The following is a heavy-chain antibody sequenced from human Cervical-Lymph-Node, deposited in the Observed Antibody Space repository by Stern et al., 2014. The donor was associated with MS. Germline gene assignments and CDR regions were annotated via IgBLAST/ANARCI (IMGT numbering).Heavy chain of an antibody. J-gene: IGHJ4*02. CDR3: ARQRYFDY. CDR2: IFQGGSDF. CDR1: GYTFTSYW. V-gene: IGHV5-51*01. Sequence: EVHLVESGPEVKRPGESLKISCQASGYTFTSYWIGWVRQMPGKGLECSAVIFQGGSDFRYSPSFKGQVTISADKSSSTAYFQWNNLKASDTAIYYCARQRYFDYWGQGTLVTVSS.